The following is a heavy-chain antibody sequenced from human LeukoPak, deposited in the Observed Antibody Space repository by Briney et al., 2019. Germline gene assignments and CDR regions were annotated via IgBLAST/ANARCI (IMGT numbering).Heavy chain of an antibody. CDR3: ARTIVGDNLDAFDI. CDR2: IYSGGST. CDR1: GLTVSNNY. Sequence: GGSLRLSCAAAGLTVSNNYMSWVRQPPGKGLEWVSIIYSGGSTYYADSLKGRFTISRDNSKNTLYLQMNSLRAEDTAAYYCARTIVGDNLDAFDIWGQGTVVTVSS. J-gene: IGHJ3*02. D-gene: IGHD1-26*01. V-gene: IGHV3-66*01.